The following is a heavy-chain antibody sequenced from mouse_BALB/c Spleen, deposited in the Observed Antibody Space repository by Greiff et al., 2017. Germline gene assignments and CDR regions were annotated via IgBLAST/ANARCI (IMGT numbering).Heavy chain of an antibody. J-gene: IGHJ3*01. CDR3: VRPHYYGSSYWFAY. CDR1: GFTFNTYA. D-gene: IGHD1-1*01. Sequence: EVKLMESGGGLVQPKGSLKLSCAASGFTFNTYAMNWVRQAPGKGLEWVARIRSKSNNYATYYADSVKDRFTISRDDSQSMLYLQMNNLKTEDTAMYYCVRPHYYGSSYWFAYWGQGTLVTVSA. V-gene: IGHV10-1*02. CDR2: IRSKSNNYAT.